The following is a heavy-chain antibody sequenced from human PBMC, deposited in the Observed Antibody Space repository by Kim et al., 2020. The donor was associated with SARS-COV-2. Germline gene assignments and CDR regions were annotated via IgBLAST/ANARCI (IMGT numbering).Heavy chain of an antibody. CDR2: ITSSGGGT. CDR1: GFTFSSYA. CDR3: AKDPHGEQLVRVGLDY. V-gene: IGHV3-23*01. J-gene: IGHJ4*02. D-gene: IGHD6-13*01. Sequence: GGSLRLSCAASGFTFSSYAMSWVRQAPGKGLEWVSSITSSGGGTYYADSVKGRFTISRDNSRNTLYLQMNSLRDEDTAVYYCAKDPHGEQLVRVGLDYWGQGTLVAVSS.